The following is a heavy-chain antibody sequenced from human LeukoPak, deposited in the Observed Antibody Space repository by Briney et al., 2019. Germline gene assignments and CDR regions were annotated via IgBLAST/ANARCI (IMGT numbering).Heavy chain of an antibody. J-gene: IGHJ5*02. Sequence: ASVKVSCKASGYTFTSYYMHWVRQAPGQGLEWMGIINPSGGSTSYAQKFQGRVTMTRDMSTSTVYMELSSLRSEDTAVYYCARDRGSGSYVARKLNWFDPWGQGTLVTVSS. CDR2: INPSGGST. CDR1: GYTFTSYY. CDR3: ARDRGSGSYVARKLNWFDP. V-gene: IGHV1-46*01. D-gene: IGHD1-26*01.